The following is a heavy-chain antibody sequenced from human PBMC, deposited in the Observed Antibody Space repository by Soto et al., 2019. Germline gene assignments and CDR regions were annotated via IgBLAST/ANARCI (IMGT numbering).Heavy chain of an antibody. D-gene: IGHD3-22*01. J-gene: IGHJ4*02. CDR1: GGSISSGGYY. Sequence: QVQLQESGPGLVKPSQTLSLTCTVSGGSISSGGYYWSWIRQHPGKGLEWIGYLYYSGSTYYNPSHKRRVTIAVDTSKNQFSLKLSSVTAADTAVYYCAGGAKLPNSSGYRYWGQGTLVTVSS. CDR2: LYYSGST. CDR3: AGGAKLPNSSGYRY. V-gene: IGHV4-31*03.